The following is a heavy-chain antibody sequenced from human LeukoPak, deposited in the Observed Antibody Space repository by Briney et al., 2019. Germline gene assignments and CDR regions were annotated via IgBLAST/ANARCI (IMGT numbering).Heavy chain of an antibody. CDR3: ARRVVIRDDAFDI. V-gene: IGHV4-34*01. Sequence: SETLSLTCAVYGGSFSGYDWSWIRQPPGKGLEWIGYIYHSGNAYYNPSLKSRVTISVDTSKNQFSLKLTSVTAADTAVYYCARRVVIRDDAFDIWGQGTVVTVSS. CDR2: IYHSGNA. D-gene: IGHD3-3*01. J-gene: IGHJ3*02. CDR1: GGSFSGYD.